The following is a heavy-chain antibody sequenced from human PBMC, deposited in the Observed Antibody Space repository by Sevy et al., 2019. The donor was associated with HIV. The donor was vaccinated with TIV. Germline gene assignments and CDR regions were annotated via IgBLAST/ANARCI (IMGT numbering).Heavy chain of an antibody. CDR3: ARDKQQLLNLPARRFDP. D-gene: IGHD6-13*01. J-gene: IGHJ5*02. Sequence: ASVKVSCKAYGYTFASYGISWVRQAPGQGLEWMGWISAFSGTTNYAQKFQGRVTMTTDTSTATAYMELTSLRSDDTAVYYCARDKQQLLNLPARRFDPWGQGTLVTVSS. CDR1: GYTFASYG. V-gene: IGHV1-18*01. CDR2: ISAFSGTT.